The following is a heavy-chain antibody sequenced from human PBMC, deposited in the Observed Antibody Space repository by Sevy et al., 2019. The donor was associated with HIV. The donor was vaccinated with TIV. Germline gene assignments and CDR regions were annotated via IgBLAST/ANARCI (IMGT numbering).Heavy chain of an antibody. CDR2: IYPGDSDT. J-gene: IGHJ6*02. V-gene: IGHV5-51*01. D-gene: IGHD2-15*01. CDR1: GYSFTSYW. Sequence: GESLKISCKGSGYSFTSYWIGWVRQMPGKGLEWMGIIYPGDSDTRYSPSFQGQVTISADKSISTAYLQWSSLKASDTAMYYCARHGILVVVAANPLMDDGMDVWGQGTTVTVSS. CDR3: ARHGILVVVAANPLMDDGMDV.